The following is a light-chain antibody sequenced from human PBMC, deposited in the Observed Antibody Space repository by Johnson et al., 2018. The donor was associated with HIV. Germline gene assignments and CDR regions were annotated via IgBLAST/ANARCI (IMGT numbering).Light chain of an antibody. V-gene: IGLV1-51*01. J-gene: IGLJ1*01. CDR2: DNN. CDR3: GTWDSSLSTGGNV. CDR1: SSNIGNNY. Sequence: QSVLTQPPSVSAAPGQKVTISCSGSSSNIGNNYVSWYQQLPGTAPKLLIYDNNKRPSGIPNRFSGSKSGTSATLGITGLQTGDEADYYFGTWDSSLSTGGNVFGTGTKVTVL.